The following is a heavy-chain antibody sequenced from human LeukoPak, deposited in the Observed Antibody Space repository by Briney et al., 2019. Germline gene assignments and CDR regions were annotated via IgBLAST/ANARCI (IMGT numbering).Heavy chain of an antibody. CDR3: AKDTGTTVTTRDYYYYGMDV. J-gene: IGHJ6*02. CDR1: GFTFDDYA. D-gene: IGHD4-17*01. Sequence: GGSLRLSCAASGFTFDDYAMHWVRQAPGKGLEWVSGISWNSGSIGYADSVKGRFTISRDNAKNSLYLQMNSLRAEDTALYYCAKDTGTTVTTRDYYYYGMDVWGQGTTVTVSS. CDR2: ISWNSGSI. V-gene: IGHV3-9*01.